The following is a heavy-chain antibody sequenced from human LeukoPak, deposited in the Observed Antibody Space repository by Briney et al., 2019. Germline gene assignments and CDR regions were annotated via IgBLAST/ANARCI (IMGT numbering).Heavy chain of an antibody. CDR2: IYHSGST. J-gene: IGHJ5*02. Sequence: SQTLSLTCAVSGGSISSGGYSWSWIRQPPGKGLEWIGYIYHSGSTYYNPSLKSRVTISVDRSKNQFSLKLSSVTAADTAVYYCARVLIDYDYVWGSYRFNWFDPWGQGTLVTVSS. CDR1: GGSISSGGYS. CDR3: ARVLIDYDYVWGSYRFNWFDP. D-gene: IGHD3-16*02. V-gene: IGHV4-30-2*01.